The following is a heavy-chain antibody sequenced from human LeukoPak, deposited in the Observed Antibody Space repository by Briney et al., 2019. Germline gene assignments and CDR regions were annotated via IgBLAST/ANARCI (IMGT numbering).Heavy chain of an antibody. Sequence: PGGSLRLSCAASGFTFSSYSMNWVRQAPGRGLEWVSSISSSSTYIYYADSVKGRFTISRDNAMNSLYLQMSSLRADDTAVYYCATPTLGYCSGGSCRTSDYWGQGTLVTVSS. CDR2: ISSSSTYI. CDR3: ATPTLGYCSGGSCRTSDY. J-gene: IGHJ4*02. CDR1: GFTFSSYS. V-gene: IGHV3-21*01. D-gene: IGHD2-15*01.